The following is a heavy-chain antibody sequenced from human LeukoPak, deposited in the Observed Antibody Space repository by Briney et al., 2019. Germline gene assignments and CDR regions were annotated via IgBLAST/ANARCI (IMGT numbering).Heavy chain of an antibody. D-gene: IGHD3-10*01. CDR3: ARRGFRGWESWFDR. J-gene: IGHJ5*02. Sequence: PSETLSLTCTVSGVSISSSSYYWGWLRQPPGKGLEWFGSIYYSGSTYYNPSLKSRVTISVDTSKNQFSLKLSSVTAADTAVYYCARRGFRGWESWFDRWGQGTLVTVSS. CDR2: IYYSGST. CDR1: GVSISSSSYY. V-gene: IGHV4-39*01.